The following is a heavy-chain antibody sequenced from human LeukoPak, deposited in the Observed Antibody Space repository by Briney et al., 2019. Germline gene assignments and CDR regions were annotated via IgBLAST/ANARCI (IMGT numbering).Heavy chain of an antibody. CDR1: GFTFSDYY. CDR3: ARERVAYYYDSSGPLNDY. D-gene: IGHD3-22*01. V-gene: IGHV3-11*01. CDR2: ISSSGSTI. Sequence: GGSLRLSCAASGFTFSDYYMSWIRQAPGKGREWVSYISSSGSTIYYADSVKGRFTISRDNAKNSLYLQMNSLRAEDTAVYYCARERVAYYYDSSGPLNDYWGQGTLVTVSS. J-gene: IGHJ4*02.